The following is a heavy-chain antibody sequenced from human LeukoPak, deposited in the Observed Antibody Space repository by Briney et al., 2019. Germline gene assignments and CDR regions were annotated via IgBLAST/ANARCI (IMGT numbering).Heavy chain of an antibody. J-gene: IGHJ4*02. CDR2: ISYDGNNK. CDR3: ATGSRVIPHDY. Sequence: GGSLRLSCAASGFTFSSYAMHWVRQAPGKGLEWVAVISYDGNNKYYADSVKGRFTISRDNSKNTLYLQMNSLRAEDTAVYYCATGSRVIPHDYWGQGTLVTVSS. V-gene: IGHV3-30-3*01. CDR1: GFTFSSYA. D-gene: IGHD2-2*02.